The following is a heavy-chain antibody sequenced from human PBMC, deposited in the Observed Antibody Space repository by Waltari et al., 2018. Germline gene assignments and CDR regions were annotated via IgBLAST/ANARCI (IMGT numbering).Heavy chain of an antibody. CDR2: KYSGGST. D-gene: IGHD3-10*01. J-gene: IGHJ6*02. CDR3: ARDQHYYGSGSYSDV. Sequence: EVQLVDSGGGLIQPGVSLRVSCAASGFTVSSNYMPLFRQAPGKGLEWVSVKYSGGSTYYADSVKGRFTISRDKSKNTLYLQMNSLRAEDTAVYYCARDQHYYGSGSYSDVWGQGTTVTVSS. V-gene: IGHV3-53*01. CDR1: GFTVSSNY.